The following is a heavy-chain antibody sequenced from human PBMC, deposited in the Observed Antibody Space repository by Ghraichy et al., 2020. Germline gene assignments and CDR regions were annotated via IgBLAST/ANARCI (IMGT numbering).Heavy chain of an antibody. CDR3: RSDSSGYYHDAFDI. D-gene: IGHD3-22*01. CDR1: GFTFSNAW. V-gene: IGHV3-15*01. J-gene: IGHJ3*02. CDR2: IKSKTDGGTT. Sequence: GGSLRLSCAASGFTFSNAWMSWVRQAPGKGLEWVGRIKSKTDGGTTDYAAPVKGRFTISRDDSKNTLYLQMNSLKTEDTAVYYCRSDSSGYYHDAFDIWGQGTMVTVSS.